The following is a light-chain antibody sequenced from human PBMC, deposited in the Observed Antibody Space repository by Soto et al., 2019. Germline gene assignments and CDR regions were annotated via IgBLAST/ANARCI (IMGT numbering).Light chain of an antibody. J-gene: IGKJ5*01. V-gene: IGKV3-20*01. CDR2: GVS. CDR1: QSVIGRQ. Sequence: IVLTHSPGTLSFSPGEIATLSFGASQSVIGRQLAWYQHKPGQAPRLLIYGVSTRATGIPDRFTGSGSGTDFTLTISRLEPEDFAVFYCQVYGPSPPITFGQGTRLEIK. CDR3: QVYGPSPPIT.